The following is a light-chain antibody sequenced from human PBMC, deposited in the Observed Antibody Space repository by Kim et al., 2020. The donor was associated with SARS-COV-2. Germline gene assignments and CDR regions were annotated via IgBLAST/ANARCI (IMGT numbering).Light chain of an antibody. CDR3: NSRDSSGNHVV. V-gene: IGLV3-19*01. Sequence: APGQTVRITCKGDSLRRYYASWYQQKPGQAPVLVIYGKNNRPSGVPDRFSGSSSGNTASLTITGAQAEDEADYYCNSRDSSGNHVVFGGGTQLTVL. J-gene: IGLJ2*01. CDR2: GKN. CDR1: SLRRYY.